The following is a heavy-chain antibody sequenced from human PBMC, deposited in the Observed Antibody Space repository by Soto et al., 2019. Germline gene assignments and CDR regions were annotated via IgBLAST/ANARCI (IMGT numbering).Heavy chain of an antibody. CDR1: GFTFSDYY. Sequence: KPGGSLRLSCAASGFTFSDYYMSWIRQAPGRGLEWVSYISSSSSYTNYADSVKGRFTISRDNAKNSLYLQMNSLRAEDTAVYYCARDRRPGPSRGGVKKPIVYYGMDVWGQGTTVTVSS. CDR2: ISSSSSYT. D-gene: IGHD3-16*01. V-gene: IGHV3-11*06. CDR3: ARDRRPGPSRGGVKKPIVYYGMDV. J-gene: IGHJ6*02.